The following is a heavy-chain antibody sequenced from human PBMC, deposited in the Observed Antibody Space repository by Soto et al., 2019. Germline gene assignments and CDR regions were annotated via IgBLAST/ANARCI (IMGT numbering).Heavy chain of an antibody. V-gene: IGHV1-3*01. CDR2: INAGNGNT. D-gene: IGHD2-2*01. CDR1: GYTFTSYA. J-gene: IGHJ6*03. Sequence: ASVKVSCKASGYTFTSYAMHWVRQAPGQRLEWMGWINAGNGNTKYSQKFQGRVTITRDTSASTAYMELSSLRSEDTAVYYCARGYCSSTSCYPGLGYYYYYMDVWGKGTTVTVSS. CDR3: ARGYCSSTSCYPGLGYYYYYMDV.